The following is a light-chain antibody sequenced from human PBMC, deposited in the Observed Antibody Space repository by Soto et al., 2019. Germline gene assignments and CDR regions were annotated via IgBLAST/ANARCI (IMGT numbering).Light chain of an antibody. V-gene: IGLV2-14*01. J-gene: IGLJ1*01. CDR1: SSDVGNYNF. CDR2: EVS. CDR3: SSYTNINTRACV. Sequence: QSALTQPASVSGSPGQSITISCTGTSSDVGNYNFVSWYQVYPGKAPKLMIYEVSNRPSGVSNRFSGSKSGNTASLTISGLQAEDEAEYYCSSYTNINTRACVFGTGTKLTVL.